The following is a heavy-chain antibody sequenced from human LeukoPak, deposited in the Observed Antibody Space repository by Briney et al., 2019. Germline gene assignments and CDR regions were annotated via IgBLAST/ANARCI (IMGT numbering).Heavy chain of an antibody. Sequence: SETLSLTCTVSGGSISSYYWSWIRQPPGKGLEWIGNIYYSGSTNYNPSLKSRVTISVDTSKNQFSLKLSSVTAADTAVYYCARVRYYYDSSGYYFYYFDYWGQGTLVTVSS. J-gene: IGHJ4*02. CDR1: GGSISSYY. D-gene: IGHD3-22*01. CDR2: IYYSGST. V-gene: IGHV4-59*01. CDR3: ARVRYYYDSSGYYFYYFDY.